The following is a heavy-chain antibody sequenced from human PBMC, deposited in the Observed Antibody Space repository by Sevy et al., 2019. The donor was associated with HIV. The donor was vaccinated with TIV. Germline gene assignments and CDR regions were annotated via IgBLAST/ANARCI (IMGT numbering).Heavy chain of an antibody. CDR3: ARDMVSGSYYNYYYGTDV. D-gene: IGHD1-26*01. CDR1: GFTFDDYG. CDR2: INWNGGRT. Sequence: GGSLRLSCAASGFTFDDYGMSWVRQAPGKGLEWVSGINWNGGRTGYADSVKGRFTISRDNAKNSLYLQMNSLRAEDTALYYCARDMVSGSYYNYYYGTDVWGQGTTVTVSS. J-gene: IGHJ6*01. V-gene: IGHV3-20*04.